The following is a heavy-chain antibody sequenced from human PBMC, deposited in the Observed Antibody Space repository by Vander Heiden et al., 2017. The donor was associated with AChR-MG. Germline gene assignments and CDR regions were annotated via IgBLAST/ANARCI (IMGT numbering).Heavy chain of an antibody. Sequence: EVQLVESGGVVVQPGGSLRLYCAASGFTFDDYTMHWVRQAPGKGLEWVSLISWDGGSTYYADSVKGRFTISRDNSKNSLYLQMNSLRTEDTALYYCAKDISGAGFDYWGQGTLVTVSS. CDR3: AKDISGAGFDY. V-gene: IGHV3-43*01. J-gene: IGHJ4*02. D-gene: IGHD6-19*01. CDR1: GFTFDDYT. CDR2: ISWDGGST.